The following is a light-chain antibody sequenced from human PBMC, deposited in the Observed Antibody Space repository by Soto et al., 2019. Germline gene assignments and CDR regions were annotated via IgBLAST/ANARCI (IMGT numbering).Light chain of an antibody. CDR2: SYD. Sequence: QAVVTQPPSASGTPGQRVTIFCSTSSSNLGDNTVNWYQHVPGTAPKLLIYSYDQRPSGVPDRFSGSRSGTSASLAISGLQSEDEAGYYCAAWDATLDGYVFGTGTKLTVL. V-gene: IGLV1-44*01. CDR1: SSNLGDNT. CDR3: AAWDATLDGYV. J-gene: IGLJ1*01.